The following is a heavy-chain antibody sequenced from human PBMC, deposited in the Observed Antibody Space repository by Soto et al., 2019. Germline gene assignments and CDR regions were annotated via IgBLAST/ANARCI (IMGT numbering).Heavy chain of an antibody. V-gene: IGHV4-31*03. Sequence: SETLSLTCTVSGGSISSGNYYWNWIRQHPGKGLEWLGYIYHSGSTYYNPSLKSRVTISVDTSKNQFSLKLSSVTAADTAVYYCARDPSGGSGPDYWGQGNLVTVSS. CDR1: GGSISSGNYY. CDR2: IYHSGST. CDR3: ARDPSGGSGPDY. J-gene: IGHJ4*02. D-gene: IGHD2-15*01.